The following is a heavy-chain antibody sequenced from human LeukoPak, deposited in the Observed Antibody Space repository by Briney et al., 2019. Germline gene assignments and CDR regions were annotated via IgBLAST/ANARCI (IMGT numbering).Heavy chain of an antibody. V-gene: IGHV3-30*18. CDR2: ISYDGSNK. CDR3: AKAHYGDYHTSGHYYYMDV. D-gene: IGHD4-17*01. CDR1: GFTFSSYG. Sequence: PGGSLRLSCAASGFTFSSYGMHWVRQAPGKGLEWVAVISYDGSNKYYADSVKGRFTISRDNSKNTLYLQMNSLRAEDTAVYYCAKAHYGDYHTSGHYYYMDVWGKGTTVTVSS. J-gene: IGHJ6*03.